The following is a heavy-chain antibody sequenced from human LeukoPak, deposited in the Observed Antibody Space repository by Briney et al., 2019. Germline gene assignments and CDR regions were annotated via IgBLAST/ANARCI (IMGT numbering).Heavy chain of an antibody. CDR1: GFTFSNYW. Sequence: GGSLRLSCAASGFTFSNYWMHWVRQAPGKGLVWVSRINSEGTSTSYADSVKGRFTISRDNAKNTLYLQMNILRAEDTAVYYCARDRPCSGGSCYFGTTTLDYWGQGTLVTVSS. CDR2: INSEGTST. V-gene: IGHV3-74*01. CDR3: ARDRPCSGGSCYFGTTTLDY. J-gene: IGHJ4*02. D-gene: IGHD2-15*01.